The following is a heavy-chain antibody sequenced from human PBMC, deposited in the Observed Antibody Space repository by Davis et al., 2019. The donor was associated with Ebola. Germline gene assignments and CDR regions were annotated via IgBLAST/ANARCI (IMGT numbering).Heavy chain of an antibody. CDR2: IRQDGSEK. CDR3: AREAVWRFDP. J-gene: IGHJ5*02. V-gene: IGHV3-7*03. D-gene: IGHD3-16*01. CDR1: GFSFSSHW. Sequence: GESLKISRAASGFSFSSHWMSWVRQAPGKGLEWVANIRQDGSEKHYVDSVKGRFTISRDNAKNSLYLQMNSLRAEDTAVYYCAREAVWRFDPWGQGTLVTVSS.